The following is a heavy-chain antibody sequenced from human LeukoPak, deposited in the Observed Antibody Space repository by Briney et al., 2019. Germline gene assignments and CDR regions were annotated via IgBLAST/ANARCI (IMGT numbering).Heavy chain of an antibody. CDR3: ARRLYTENWFDP. CDR1: GYSFPNYW. Sequence: KFGESLKISCKGSGYSFPNYWIAWVRQMPGKGLEWMGIIYPRDSDTRYSPSFEGQVTISVDKSISTAYLQWSSLKASDTAMYYCARRLYTENWFDPWGQGTLVTVSS. CDR2: IYPRDSDT. V-gene: IGHV5-51*01. J-gene: IGHJ5*02. D-gene: IGHD2-2*02.